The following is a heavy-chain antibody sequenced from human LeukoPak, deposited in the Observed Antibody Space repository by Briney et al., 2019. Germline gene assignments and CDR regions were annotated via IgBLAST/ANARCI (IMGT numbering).Heavy chain of an antibody. CDR1: CYSISSGYY. V-gene: IGHV4-38-2*02. J-gene: IGHJ6*03. CDR2: IYHSGST. Sequence: SETLSLTCTVSCYSISSGYYWGWIRQPPGKGLEWIGSIYHSGSTYYNPSLKSRVTISVDTSKNQFSLKLSSVTAADTAVYYCAREERYSSSWYLGDYYYYYMDVWGKGTTVTVSS. CDR3: AREERYSSSWYLGDYYYYYMDV. D-gene: IGHD6-13*01.